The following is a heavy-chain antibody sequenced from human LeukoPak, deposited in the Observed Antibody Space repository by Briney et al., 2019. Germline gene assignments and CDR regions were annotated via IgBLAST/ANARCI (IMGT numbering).Heavy chain of an antibody. Sequence: SETLSLTCSVSGDSINTYYWNWIRQPAGKGLEWIGRFYTSGSTNYSPSLQSRVTMSVDTSKNQFSLKLSSVTAADTAVYYCARDQTYSGSGIYTYFDYWGQGILVTVSS. CDR3: ARDQTYSGSGIYTYFDY. CDR2: FYTSGST. D-gene: IGHD3-10*01. CDR1: GDSINTYY. J-gene: IGHJ4*02. V-gene: IGHV4-4*07.